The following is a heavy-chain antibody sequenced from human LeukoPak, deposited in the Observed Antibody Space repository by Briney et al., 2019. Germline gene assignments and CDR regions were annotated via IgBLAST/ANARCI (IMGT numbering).Heavy chain of an antibody. CDR1: GYTFTDYH. CDR2: INPNTGGT. V-gene: IGHV1-2*02. J-gene: IGHJ4*02. D-gene: IGHD3-3*01. Sequence: ASVKVSCKASGYTFTDYHIHWGRQAPGQGLEWMGWINPNTGGTNYAQKFQGRVAMTRDTSITTAYMDLSRLRSDDTAVYYCARDIRPRVESFDYWGQGTLVSVSS. CDR3: ARDIRPRVESFDY.